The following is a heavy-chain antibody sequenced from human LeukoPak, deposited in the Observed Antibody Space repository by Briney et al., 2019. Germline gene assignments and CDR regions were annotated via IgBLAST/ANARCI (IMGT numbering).Heavy chain of an antibody. D-gene: IGHD2-2*01. Sequence: PGGSLRLSCAASGFTFSSYGMHWVRQAPGKGLEWVAFIRYDGDNKYYADSVKGRFTISRDNSRNTLYLQMNSLRPEDTAVYYCARDRDCSSTSCHHFDYWGQGTLVTVSS. CDR1: GFTFSSYG. V-gene: IGHV3-30*02. CDR3: ARDRDCSSTSCHHFDY. J-gene: IGHJ4*02. CDR2: IRYDGDNK.